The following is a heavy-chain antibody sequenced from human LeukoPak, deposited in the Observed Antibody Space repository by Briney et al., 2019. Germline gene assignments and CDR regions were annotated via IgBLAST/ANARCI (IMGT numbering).Heavy chain of an antibody. CDR2: ISDSGGRT. J-gene: IGHJ4*02. Sequence: GGSLRLSCAVSGVTLSNYGMSWVRQAPGKGLEWVAGISDSGGRTNYADSVKGRFTISRDNPKDTLYLQTNSLRAEDTAVYFCAKRGVVIRVILVGFHKEAYYFDSWGQGALVTVSS. CDR1: GVTLSNYG. V-gene: IGHV3-23*01. D-gene: IGHD3-22*01. CDR3: AKRGVVIRVILVGFHKEAYYFDS.